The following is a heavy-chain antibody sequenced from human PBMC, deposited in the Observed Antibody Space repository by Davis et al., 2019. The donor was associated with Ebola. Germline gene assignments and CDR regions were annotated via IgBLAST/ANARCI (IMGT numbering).Heavy chain of an antibody. CDR2: VWYDGNNE. CDR3: ARSYGRYYYYGMDV. D-gene: IGHD4-17*01. Sequence: GGSLRLSCAASGFTFNNYGMHWIRQAPGKGLEWVASVWYDGNNEFYADSVKGRFTVSRDNSKNTLYLQMNSLRAEDTAVYYCARSYGRYYYYGMDVWGQGTTVTVSS. V-gene: IGHV3-30*02. J-gene: IGHJ6*02. CDR1: GFTFNNYG.